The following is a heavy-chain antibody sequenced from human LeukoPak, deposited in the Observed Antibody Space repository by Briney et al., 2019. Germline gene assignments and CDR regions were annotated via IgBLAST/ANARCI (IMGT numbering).Heavy chain of an antibody. CDR1: GFSFSSYG. CDR2: ISDSGDST. V-gene: IGHV3-23*01. D-gene: IGHD6-19*01. J-gene: IGHJ3*02. Sequence: PGGSLRLSCAASGFSFSSYGMSWVRQAPGKGLEWVSGISDSGDSTYYADSVKGRFTISRDISKNTLFLQMNSLRVEDTAVYYCAKIQGWFNAAFHIGGQGTMVTVSS. CDR3: AKIQGWFNAAFHI.